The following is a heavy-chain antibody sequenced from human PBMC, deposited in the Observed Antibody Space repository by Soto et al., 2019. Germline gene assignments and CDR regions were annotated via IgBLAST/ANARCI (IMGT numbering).Heavy chain of an antibody. J-gene: IGHJ6*02. CDR3: ARQGSWPYYYYGLDV. CDR1: GYTFTSYA. D-gene: IGHD1-26*01. Sequence: ASVKVSCTASGYTFTSYARHWVRQAPGQRLEWMGWISTYNGDTNSAQKFQGRVTMTADTSTGTVYMELMSLESDDTAVYYCARQGSWPYYYYGLDVWGQGTTVTVSS. V-gene: IGHV1-18*01. CDR2: ISTYNGDT.